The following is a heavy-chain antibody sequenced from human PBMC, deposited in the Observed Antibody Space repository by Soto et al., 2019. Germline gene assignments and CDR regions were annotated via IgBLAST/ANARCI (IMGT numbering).Heavy chain of an antibody. CDR2: ISGYNGNT. Sequence: QVQLVQSRGEVKKPGASVKVSCKTSGYSFTTYGISWVRQAPGQGLEWMGWISGYNGNTNSAQKLKGRLTMTTDTSTSTAYMELRSLTSDDTAVYYCAREGPAPYYYYGMDVWGQGSTVTVSS. V-gene: IGHV1-18*01. CDR3: AREGPAPYYYYGMDV. J-gene: IGHJ6*02. CDR1: GYSFTTYG.